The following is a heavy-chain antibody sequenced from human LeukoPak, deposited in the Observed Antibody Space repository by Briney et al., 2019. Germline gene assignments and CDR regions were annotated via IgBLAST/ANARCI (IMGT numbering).Heavy chain of an antibody. CDR2: INHSGST. CDR3: ARDSGGTVTTYYFDY. CDR1: GGSFSGYY. D-gene: IGHD4-17*01. Sequence: SETLSLTCAVYGGSFSGYYWSWLRQPPGKGLEWLGEINHSGSTNYNPSLKSRVTISVDTSKNQFSLKLSSVTAADTAVYYCARDSGGTVTTYYFDYWGQGTLVTVSS. V-gene: IGHV4-34*01. J-gene: IGHJ4*02.